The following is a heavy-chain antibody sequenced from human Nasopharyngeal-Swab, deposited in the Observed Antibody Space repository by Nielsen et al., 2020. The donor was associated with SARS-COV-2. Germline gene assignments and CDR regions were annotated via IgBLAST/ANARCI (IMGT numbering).Heavy chain of an antibody. CDR1: WLTFSDSA. CDR3: TRCGGGCYSGRDY. V-gene: IGHV3-73*01. Sequence: GESLKIPCAASWLTFSDSAIHWVRQASGTGLEWVGSCRSKGNTYATAYAASVKGRFIIFRDDPTNTAYLQMNSLKTEDTAVYYCTRCGGGCYSGRDYWGQGTLVTVSS. D-gene: IGHD2-15*01. CDR2: CRSKGNTYAT. J-gene: IGHJ4*02.